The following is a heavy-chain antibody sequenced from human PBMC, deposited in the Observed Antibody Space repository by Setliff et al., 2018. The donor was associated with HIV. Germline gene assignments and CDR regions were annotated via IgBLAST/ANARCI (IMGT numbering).Heavy chain of an antibody. D-gene: IGHD6-19*01. J-gene: IGHJ4*02. Sequence: PSETLSLTCTVSGGSISSGDYYWSWIRQHPGKGLEWIGYTYYSGSTFYNPSLKSRVTISVDTSKNQFSLKLTSVTAADTAVYYCARGATYRSGWHFDYWGQGTLVTVSS. CDR1: GGSISSGDYY. CDR2: TYYSGST. V-gene: IGHV4-31*03. CDR3: ARGATYRSGWHFDY.